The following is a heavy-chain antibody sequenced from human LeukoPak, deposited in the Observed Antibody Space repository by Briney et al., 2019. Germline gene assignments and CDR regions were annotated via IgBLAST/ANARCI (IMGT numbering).Heavy chain of an antibody. D-gene: IGHD2-15*01. J-gene: IGHJ6*02. Sequence: SETLSLTCTVSGGSISSYYWSWIRQPPGKGLEWIGYIYYSGSTNYNSSLKSRVTISVDTSKNQFSLKLSSVTAADTAVYYCAGFCSGGSCQTYYYYGMDVWGQGTTVTVSS. CDR2: IYYSGST. CDR1: GGSISSYY. V-gene: IGHV4-59*08. CDR3: AGFCSGGSCQTYYYYGMDV.